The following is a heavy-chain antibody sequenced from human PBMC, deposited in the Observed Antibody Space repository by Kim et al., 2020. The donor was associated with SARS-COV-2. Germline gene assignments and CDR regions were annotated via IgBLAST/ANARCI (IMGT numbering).Heavy chain of an antibody. CDR1: GFIFSNSW. CDR3: TRGYTYRDY. D-gene: IGHD5-18*01. CDR2: INADGTKT. Sequence: GGSLRLSCAASGFIFSNSWMHWVRQAPGKGLVWVSRINADGTKTNYADSVKGRFTISRDNAKNTLYLQMNSLRDEDMAVYYCTRGYTYRDYWGQGTLVTVSS. J-gene: IGHJ4*02. V-gene: IGHV3-74*01.